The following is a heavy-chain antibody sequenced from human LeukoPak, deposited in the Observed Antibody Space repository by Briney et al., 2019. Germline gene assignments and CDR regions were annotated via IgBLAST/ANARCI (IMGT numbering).Heavy chain of an antibody. CDR2: IYYSGST. V-gene: IGHV4-59*01. CDR3: AREPRLIVGAIAGMDV. CDR1: GGSISSYY. D-gene: IGHD1-26*01. Sequence: SETLSLTCTVSGGSISSYYWSWIRQPPGKGLEWIGYIYYSGSTNYNPSLTSRVTISVDTSKNQFSLKLSSVTAADTAVYYCAREPRLIVGAIAGMDVWGQGTTVTVSS. J-gene: IGHJ6*02.